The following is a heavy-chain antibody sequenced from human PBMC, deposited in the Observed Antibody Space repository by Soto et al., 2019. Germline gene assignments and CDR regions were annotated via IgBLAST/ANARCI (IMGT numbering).Heavy chain of an antibody. J-gene: IGHJ4*02. CDR3: AKEGEHSSGWANFDY. CDR1: GFTFSSSA. Sequence: EVPLLESGGGLVQPGGSLRLSCAASGFTFSSSAMSWVRQAPGKGLEWVSAISGSGGSTYYADSVKGRFTISRDNSKNTLYLQMNSLRAEDTAVYYCAKEGEHSSGWANFDYWGQGTLVTVSS. D-gene: IGHD6-19*01. CDR2: ISGSGGST. V-gene: IGHV3-23*01.